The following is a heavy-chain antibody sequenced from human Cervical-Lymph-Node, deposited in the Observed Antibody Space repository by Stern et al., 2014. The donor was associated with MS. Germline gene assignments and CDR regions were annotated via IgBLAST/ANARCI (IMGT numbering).Heavy chain of an antibody. CDR1: GYTITSNY. J-gene: IGHJ4*02. V-gene: IGHV1-46*01. Sequence: QVQLVQSGAEVKKPGASVKVSCRASGYTITSNYIHWVRQAPGQGFEWMGMLNPGLGSTTYAQKFQGRVSMTRDTSTSTVYMELSSLRSEDTAIYYCARQYCDSTTCSFYFDFWGQGTLVTVSA. CDR2: LNPGLGST. D-gene: IGHD2/OR15-2a*01. CDR3: ARQYCDSTTCSFYFDF.